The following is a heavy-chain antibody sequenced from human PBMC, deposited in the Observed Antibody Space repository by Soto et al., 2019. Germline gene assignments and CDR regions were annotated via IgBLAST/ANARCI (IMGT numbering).Heavy chain of an antibody. J-gene: IGHJ6*02. Sequence: GASVKVSCKVSGYTLTGYYMHWVRQAPGQGLEWMGWINPNSGGTNYAQKFQGWVTMTRDTSISTAYMELSRLRPDDTAVYYCARELVATMSYYYGMDVWGQGTTVTVSS. V-gene: IGHV1-2*04. CDR3: ARELVATMSYYYGMDV. CDR2: INPNSGGT. D-gene: IGHD5-12*01. CDR1: GYTLTGYY.